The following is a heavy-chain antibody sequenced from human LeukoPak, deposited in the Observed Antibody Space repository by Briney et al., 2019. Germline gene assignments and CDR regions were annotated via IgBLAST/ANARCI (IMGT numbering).Heavy chain of an antibody. CDR3: ARDAFDI. Sequence: SEALALTRAVHGGSFRGFYWSWIRQPPGKGLEWIGESNHSECTNYNPSLKSRVTISVDTSNNQFSLKLSSVTAADTAVYYCARDAFDIWGQGTMVTVSS. J-gene: IGHJ3*02. CDR2: SNHSECT. V-gene: IGHV4-34*01. CDR1: GGSFRGFY.